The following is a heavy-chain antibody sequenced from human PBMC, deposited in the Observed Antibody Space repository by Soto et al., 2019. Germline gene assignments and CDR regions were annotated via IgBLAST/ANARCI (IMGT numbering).Heavy chain of an antibody. D-gene: IGHD3-22*01. CDR3: TTDWDMDSSGYFY. Sequence: PGGSLRLSCAASGFTFSNAWMSWVRQAPGKGLEWVGRIKSKTDGGTTDYAAPVKGRFTISRDDSKNTLYLQMNSLKTEDTAVYYCTTDWDMDSSGYFYSGQGPRVTVYS. J-gene: IGHJ4*02. V-gene: IGHV3-15*01. CDR2: IKSKTDGGTT. CDR1: GFTFSNAW.